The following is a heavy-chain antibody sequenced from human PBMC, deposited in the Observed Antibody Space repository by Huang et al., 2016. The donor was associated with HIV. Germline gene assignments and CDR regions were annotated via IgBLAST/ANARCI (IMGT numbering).Heavy chain of an antibody. CDR3: ATGFDVFFDF. CDR1: EYTLTELS. J-gene: IGHJ4*02. V-gene: IGHV1-24*01. D-gene: IGHD3-9*01. Sequence: QVQLVQSRAEVKKPGASVKVSCKVSEYTLTELSIHWVRQPPGQGLEWMGGFGPEIGETIYAQKFQGRVTMTEDTSTETAVMELSGLRPEDTAVYYCATGFDVFFDFWGQGTLVTVSS. CDR2: FGPEIGET.